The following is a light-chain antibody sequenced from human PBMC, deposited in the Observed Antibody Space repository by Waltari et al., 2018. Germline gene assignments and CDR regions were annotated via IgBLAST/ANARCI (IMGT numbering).Light chain of an antibody. CDR2: QGS. Sequence: QSALTQPATVSGSPGQSLTISCTATSSDVGSYNLDSWYQKHPGKAPKLMIYQGSKRALGVSNRFTGSKSGNTTSLPFSVSQAEDEADYSCCSYAGSSTFDVVFVGGTTLTVL. J-gene: IGLJ2*01. V-gene: IGLV2-23*03. CDR3: CSYAGSSTFDVV. CDR1: SSDVGSYNL.